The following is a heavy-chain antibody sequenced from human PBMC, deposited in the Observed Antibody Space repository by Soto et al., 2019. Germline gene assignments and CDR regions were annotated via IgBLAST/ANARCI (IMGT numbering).Heavy chain of an antibody. CDR2: IYHSGST. J-gene: IGHJ4*02. CDR3: GRVGDYGDPNFDS. CDR1: GGSISSGGYS. Sequence: PSETLSLTCAVSGGSISSGGYSWSWIRQPPGKGLEWIGYIYHSGSTHYNPSLKSRVTISVDRSKNQFSLKLSSVTAADTAVYYCGRVGDYGDPNFDSWGQGTLVTVSS. V-gene: IGHV4-30-2*01. D-gene: IGHD4-17*01.